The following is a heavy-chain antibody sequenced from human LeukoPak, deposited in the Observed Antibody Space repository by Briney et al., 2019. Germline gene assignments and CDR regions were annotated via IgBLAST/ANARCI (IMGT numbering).Heavy chain of an antibody. J-gene: IGHJ6*04. D-gene: IGHD3-10*01. Sequence: SVKVSCKASGGTFSSYAISWVRQAPGQGPEWMGGIVPRLGTADYAQQSQGRVTITADMSTTTAYMELSSLRSDDTAIYYCAGGYGSGVMSPYGLDDWGTGTTVIVSS. V-gene: IGHV1-69*10. CDR2: IVPRLGTA. CDR3: AGGYGSGVMSPYGLDD. CDR1: GGTFSSYA.